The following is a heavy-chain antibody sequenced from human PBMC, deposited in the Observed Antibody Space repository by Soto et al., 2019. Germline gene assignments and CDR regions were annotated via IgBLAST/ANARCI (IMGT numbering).Heavy chain of an antibody. V-gene: IGHV3-30*18. CDR3: AKGYSYYDSSGYYRLDY. CDR2: ISYDGSNK. D-gene: IGHD3-22*01. Sequence: QVQLVESGGGVVQPGRSLRLSCAASGFTFSSYGMHWVRQAPGKGLEWVAVISYDGSNKYYADSVKGRFTISRDNSKNTLYLQMNSLRAEDTAVYYCAKGYSYYDSSGYYRLDYWGHGTLVTVSS. J-gene: IGHJ4*01. CDR1: GFTFSSYG.